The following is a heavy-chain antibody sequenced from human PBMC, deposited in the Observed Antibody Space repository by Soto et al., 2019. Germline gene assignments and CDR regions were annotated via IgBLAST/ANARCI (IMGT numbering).Heavy chain of an antibody. V-gene: IGHV1-69*13. CDR3: ARDGLVGGRPYNWFDT. Sequence: GASVKVSCKSPGGTFSSYAISLFRHSPGQGLEWMGGIIPIFGTANYAQKFQGRVTITADESTSTAYMELSSLRSEDTAVYYCARDGLVGGRPYNWFDTWGQGTLVTVSS. CDR2: IIPIFGTA. CDR1: GGTFSSYA. J-gene: IGHJ5*02. D-gene: IGHD1-26*01.